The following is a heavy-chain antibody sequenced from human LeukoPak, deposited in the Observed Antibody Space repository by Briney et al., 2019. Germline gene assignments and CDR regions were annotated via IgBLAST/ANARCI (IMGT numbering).Heavy chain of an antibody. J-gene: IGHJ3*02. V-gene: IGHV4-59*01. Sequence: PSETLSLTCTVSGGSISRYYWSWVRQPPGKGLECIGNIYYSGSTNYNPSLKSRVTISLDTSRSQFSLKLTSVTAADTAVYYCARDLYNWKRRRHAIDIWGQGTMVTVSS. D-gene: IGHD1-20*01. CDR2: IYYSGST. CDR3: ARDLYNWKRRRHAIDI. CDR1: GGSISRYY.